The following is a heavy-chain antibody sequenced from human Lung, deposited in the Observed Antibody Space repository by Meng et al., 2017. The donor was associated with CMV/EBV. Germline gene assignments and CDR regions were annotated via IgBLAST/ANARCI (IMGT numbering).Heavy chain of an antibody. CDR3: AREAGRDGYATPKFDY. Sequence: QGRMQEWGPGRVKPSQTLSLTCTGSGGSSGSGGYYWSWIRQHPGKGLEWIGYIYYTGSTFYNPSLKSRVTIPVDTSKNQFSLKLIPATAADTAVYYCAREAGRDGYATPKFDYWGQGTLVTVSS. J-gene: IGHJ4*02. V-gene: IGHV4-31*03. CDR2: IYYTGST. D-gene: IGHD5-24*01. CDR1: GGSSGSGGYY.